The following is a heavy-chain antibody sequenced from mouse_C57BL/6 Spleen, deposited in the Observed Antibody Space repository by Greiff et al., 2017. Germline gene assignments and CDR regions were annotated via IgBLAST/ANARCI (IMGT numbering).Heavy chain of an antibody. CDR3: ARTTALATGAMDY. CDR2: IYPRDGST. D-gene: IGHD1-1*01. J-gene: IGHJ4*01. CDR1: GYTFTSYD. Sequence: VMLVESGPELVKPGASVKLSCKASGYTFTSYDINWVKQRPGQGLEWIGWIYPRDGSTKYNEKFKGKATLTVDTSSSTAYMELHSLTSEDSAVYFCARTTALATGAMDYWGQGTSVTVSS. V-gene: IGHV1-85*01.